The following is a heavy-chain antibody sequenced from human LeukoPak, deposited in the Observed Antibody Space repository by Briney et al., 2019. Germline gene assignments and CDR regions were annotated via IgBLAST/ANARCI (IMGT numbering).Heavy chain of an antibody. CDR1: GFTLSTYS. D-gene: IGHD5-12*01. CDR3: ARDGGYSGYDADC. J-gene: IGHJ4*02. CDR2: ISDSSAM. V-gene: IGHV3-48*01. Sequence: GGSLRLSCAASGFTLSTYSMKWVRQAPGKGLEWVSYISDSSAMYYADSVRGRFTISRENDKNSLFLQMNSLRAEDTAVYYCARDGGYSGYDADCWGQGTLVTVSS.